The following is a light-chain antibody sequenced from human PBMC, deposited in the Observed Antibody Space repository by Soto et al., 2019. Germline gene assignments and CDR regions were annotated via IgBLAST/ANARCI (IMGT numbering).Light chain of an antibody. CDR3: QQYHSYPLT. Sequence: IQMTQSPATLSASVGERVTITCRASQSISAWLAWYQQKPGKAPKLLIYKASNVESGVPSRFSGSGSGTEFTLTISSLQPDDFATYDCQQYHSYPLTFGQGTRLEIK. CDR1: QSISAW. CDR2: KAS. V-gene: IGKV1-5*03. J-gene: IGKJ5*01.